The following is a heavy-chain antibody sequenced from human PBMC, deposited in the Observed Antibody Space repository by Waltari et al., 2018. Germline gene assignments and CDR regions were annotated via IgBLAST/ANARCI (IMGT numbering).Heavy chain of an antibody. CDR2: INHSGST. J-gene: IGHJ4*02. Sequence: QVQLQQWGAGLLKPSETLSLTCPVYGGSFSGYYWSWIRQPPGKGLEWIGEINHSGSTNYNPSLKSRVTISVDTSKNQFSLKLSSVTAADTAVYYCARVPLSIAARPFPFDYWGQGTLVTVSS. D-gene: IGHD6-6*01. CDR1: GGSFSGYY. CDR3: ARVPLSIAARPFPFDY. V-gene: IGHV4-34*01.